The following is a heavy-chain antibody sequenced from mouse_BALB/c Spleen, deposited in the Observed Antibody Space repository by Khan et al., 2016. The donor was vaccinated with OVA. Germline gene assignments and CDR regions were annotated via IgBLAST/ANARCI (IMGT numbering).Heavy chain of an antibody. V-gene: IGHV3-2*02. J-gene: IGHJ4*01. CDR2: ISYSGST. D-gene: IGHD2-3*01. CDR3: ARDGHYAMDY. Sequence: EVKLLESGPGLVKPSQSLSLTCTVTGYSITSDYAWNWIRQFPGNKLEWMGYISYSGSTSYNPSLKSRISITRDTSKNPFFLQLNSVTTEDTATYYCARDGHYAMDYWGQGTSVTVSS. CDR1: GYSITSDYA.